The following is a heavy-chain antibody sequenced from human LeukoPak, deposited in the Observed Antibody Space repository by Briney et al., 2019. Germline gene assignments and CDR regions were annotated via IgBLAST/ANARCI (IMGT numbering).Heavy chain of an antibody. V-gene: IGHV3-15*01. Sequence: GSLRLSCAASGFTFSNAWMSWVRQAPGKGLEWVGRIKSKTDGGTTDYAAPVKGRFTISRDDSKNTLYLQMNSLKTEDTAVYYCTTASYGSGSYRNWGQGTLVTVSS. J-gene: IGHJ4*02. CDR1: GFTFSNAW. CDR2: IKSKTDGGTT. CDR3: TTASYGSGSYRN. D-gene: IGHD3-10*01.